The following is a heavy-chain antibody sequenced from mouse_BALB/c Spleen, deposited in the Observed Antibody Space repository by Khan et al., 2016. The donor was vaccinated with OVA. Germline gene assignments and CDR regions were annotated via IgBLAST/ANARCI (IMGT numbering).Heavy chain of an antibody. CDR1: GFSLTNYG. CDR3: ARQPYYQYYLMDY. CDR2: IWSDGTT. V-gene: IGHV2-6-1*01. J-gene: IGHJ4*01. Sequence: VQLQESGPGLVAPSQSLSITCTISGFSLTNYGVHWVRQPPGKGLEWLVVIWSDGTTTYDSALKSRLTISKDNSKSQVFLKMDSLQTDDTAMYYCARQPYYQYYLMDYWGQGTSVTVSS. D-gene: IGHD2-10*01.